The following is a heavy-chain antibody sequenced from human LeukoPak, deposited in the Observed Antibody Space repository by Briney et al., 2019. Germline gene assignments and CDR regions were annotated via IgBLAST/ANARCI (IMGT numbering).Heavy chain of an antibody. CDR3: ARDGRGIPGCDY. Sequence: GGALRLSCAASGFTFSSYEMNWVRQAPGKGLEWVSYISSSGSTIYYADSVKGRFTISRDNAKNSLYLQMNSLRAEDTAVYYCARDGRGIPGCDYCGQGTLVTVSS. V-gene: IGHV3-48*03. CDR1: GFTFSSYE. J-gene: IGHJ4*02. CDR2: ISSSGSTI. D-gene: IGHD1-1*01.